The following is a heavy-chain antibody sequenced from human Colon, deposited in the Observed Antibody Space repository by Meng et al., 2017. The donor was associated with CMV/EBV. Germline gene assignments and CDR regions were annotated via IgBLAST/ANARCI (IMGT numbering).Heavy chain of an antibody. CDR3: TRDAGSSTSMDY. D-gene: IGHD6-6*01. CDR2: IKSDGSKT. V-gene: IGHV3-74*03. CDR1: GFTFSYYW. J-gene: IGHJ4*02. Sequence: GESLKISCAASGFTFSYYWMHWVRQVPGKGLVWVSRIKSDGSKTEYAESVRGRFTISRDNAKNTLYLEMNTLRVEDTAVYYCTRDAGSSTSMDYGGQGTLVTVSS.